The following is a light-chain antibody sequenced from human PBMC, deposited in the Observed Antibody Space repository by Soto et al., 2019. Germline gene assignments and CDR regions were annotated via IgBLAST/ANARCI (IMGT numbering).Light chain of an antibody. Sequence: EIVMTQSPATLSVSPGERATLSCRASQSVSSNLAWYQHKPGQAPRLLIYGACTRATGIPARFTASGSGTECSLTTSSLQSKDLAVYDCKQYQHWPPYQFTFGQGTMLEIK. J-gene: IGKJ2*01. CDR1: QSVSSN. CDR3: KQYQHWPPYQFT. CDR2: GAC. V-gene: IGKV3-15*01.